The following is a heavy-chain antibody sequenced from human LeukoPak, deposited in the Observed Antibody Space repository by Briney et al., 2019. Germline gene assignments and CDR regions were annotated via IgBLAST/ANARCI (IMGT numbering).Heavy chain of an antibody. CDR1: GVSISSHH. J-gene: IGHJ6*02. Sequence: SETLSLTCTVSGVSISSHHWRWLPHPPGKGLVWFGNIYYSGSTNYNPSLKSRVTISVDTSKNQFSLKLSSVTAADTAVYYCARHAPIQLWFGALHYYGMDVWGQGTTVTVSS. D-gene: IGHD5-18*01. CDR3: ARHAPIQLWFGALHYYGMDV. CDR2: IYYSGST. V-gene: IGHV4-59*08.